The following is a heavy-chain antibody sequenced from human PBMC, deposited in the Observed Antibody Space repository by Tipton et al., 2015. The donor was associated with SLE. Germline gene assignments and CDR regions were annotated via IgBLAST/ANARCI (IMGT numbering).Heavy chain of an antibody. Sequence: SLRLSCAASGFTFSTSAMHWVRQGPGKGLEWGAVIWYDGSNKFYADSVKGRFTLSRDNSNNTVSLQMNSLRVVDTAVYFCARGRGGEFLDYWGQGTLVTVSS. CDR3: ARGRGGEFLDY. J-gene: IGHJ4*02. D-gene: IGHD3-16*01. CDR1: GFTFSTSA. CDR2: IWYDGSNK. V-gene: IGHV3-33*01.